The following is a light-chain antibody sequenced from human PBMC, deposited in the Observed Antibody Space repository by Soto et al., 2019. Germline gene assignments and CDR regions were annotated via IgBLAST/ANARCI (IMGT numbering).Light chain of an antibody. CDR3: LQRSNWPRT. CDR1: QSVSSY. V-gene: IGKV3-11*01. J-gene: IGKJ1*01. CDR2: DAS. Sequence: EIVLTQSPATLSLSPGERATLSCRASQSVSSYLAWYQQKPGQAPRLLIYDASNRATGIPARFSGSGSGTDFSLTINRREPEDFAVYYCLQRSNWPRTFGQGTKLEIK.